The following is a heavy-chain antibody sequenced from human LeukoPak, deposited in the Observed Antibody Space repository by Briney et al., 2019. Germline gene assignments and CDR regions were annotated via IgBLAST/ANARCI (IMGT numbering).Heavy chain of an antibody. CDR1: GFTFSSYG. D-gene: IGHD3-22*01. CDR2: ISYDGSNK. Sequence: GRSLRLSCAASGFTFSSYGMHWVRQAPGKGLEWVAVISYDGSNKYYADSVKGRFTISRDNSKNTLYLQMNSLRAEDTAVYYCAKGRYYYDSSGYYIVDYWGQGTLVTVSS. CDR3: AKGRYYYDSSGYYIVDY. J-gene: IGHJ4*02. V-gene: IGHV3-30*18.